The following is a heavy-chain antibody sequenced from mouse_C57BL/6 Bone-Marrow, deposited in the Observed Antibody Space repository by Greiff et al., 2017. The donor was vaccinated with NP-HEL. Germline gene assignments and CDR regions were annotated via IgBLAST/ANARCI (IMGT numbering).Heavy chain of an antibody. Sequence: VQLQQSGAELVKPGASVKLSCKASGYTFTSYWMHWVKQRPGQGLEWIGMIHPNSGSTNYNEKFKSKATLTVDKSSSTAYMQISSLTSEASAVXFCAKSGLLRSHYFDDWGQGTTLTVSS. CDR1: GYTFTSYW. CDR3: AKSGLLRSHYFDD. V-gene: IGHV1-64*01. J-gene: IGHJ2*01. CDR2: IHPNSGST. D-gene: IGHD1-1*01.